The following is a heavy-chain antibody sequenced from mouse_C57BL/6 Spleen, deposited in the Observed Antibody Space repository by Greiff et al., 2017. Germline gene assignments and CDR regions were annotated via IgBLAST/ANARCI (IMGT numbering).Heavy chain of an antibody. J-gene: IGHJ3*01. CDR2: INYDGSST. V-gene: IGHV5-16*01. CDR3: ARGEGSFAY. CDR1: GFTFSDYY. Sequence: EVKLMESEGGLVQPGSSMKLSCTASGFTFSDYYMAWVRQVPEKGLEWVANINYDGSSTYYLDSLKSRFIISRDNAKNILYLQMSSLKSEDTATYYCARGEGSFAYWGQGTLVTVSA.